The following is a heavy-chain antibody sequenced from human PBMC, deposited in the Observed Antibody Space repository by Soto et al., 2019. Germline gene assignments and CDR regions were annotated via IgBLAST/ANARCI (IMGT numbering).Heavy chain of an antibody. V-gene: IGHV3-74*01. CDR1: KFTFSNYW. Sequence: EAQLVESGGDLVQPGGSLRLSCAASKFTFSNYWMHWVRKAPGKGLMWVSRINSDGTRTAYADSVKGRFTISRDNTKDTLFLYMDGLRAEDTAVYYCARVATGSYDWFDPWGQGTLVTVSS. CDR2: INSDGTRT. D-gene: IGHD1-26*01. J-gene: IGHJ5*02. CDR3: ARVATGSYDWFDP.